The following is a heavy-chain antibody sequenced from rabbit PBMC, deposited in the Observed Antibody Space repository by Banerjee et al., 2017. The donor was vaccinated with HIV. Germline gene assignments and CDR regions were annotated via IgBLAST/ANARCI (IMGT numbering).Heavy chain of an antibody. D-gene: IGHD8-1*01. CDR1: GFTLTTYW. J-gene: IGHJ3*01. V-gene: IGHV1S45*01. CDR2: IYTGGGST. Sequence: QEQLEESGGDLVKPEGSLTLTCTASGFTLTTYWMCWVRQAPGKGLEWIACIYTGGGSTYYASWAKGRFTISKTSSTTVTLQMTSLTVADTATYFCVGGYSGGSYDFWGQGTLVTVS. CDR3: VGGYSGGSYDF.